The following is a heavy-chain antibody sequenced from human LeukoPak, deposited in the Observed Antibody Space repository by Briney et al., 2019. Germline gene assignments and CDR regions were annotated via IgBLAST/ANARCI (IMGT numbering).Heavy chain of an antibody. D-gene: IGHD3-10*01. CDR3: TRDLLGGSGTFDP. CDR1: GYTFTGYY. J-gene: IGHJ5*02. Sequence: ASVKVSCKASGYTFTGYYLHCVRQAPGQGLEWMGWINPDSGDTNYLQKFQGRVTMTRDTSISTAYMELSRLRSDDTAVYYCTRDLLGGSGTFDPWGQGTLVTVSS. V-gene: IGHV1-2*02. CDR2: INPDSGDT.